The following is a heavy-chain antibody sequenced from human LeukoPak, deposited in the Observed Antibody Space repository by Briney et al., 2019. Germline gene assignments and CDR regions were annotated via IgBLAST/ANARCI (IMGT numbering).Heavy chain of an antibody. Sequence: PGGSLRLSCAASGFTFSSYWMHWVRQAPGKGLLWVSRINGDGTITAYADSVKGRFTISRDNAKNTLYLQMNSLRAEDTAVYYCARRGPEIVATIGYWGQGTLVTVSS. CDR3: ARRGPEIVATIGY. CDR1: GFTFSSYW. V-gene: IGHV3-74*01. CDR2: INGDGTIT. J-gene: IGHJ4*02. D-gene: IGHD5-12*01.